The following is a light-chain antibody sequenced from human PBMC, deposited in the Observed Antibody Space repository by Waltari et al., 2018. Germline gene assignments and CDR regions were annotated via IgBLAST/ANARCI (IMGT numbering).Light chain of an antibody. Sequence: DIVMTQSPDSLAVSLGERATINCKSSQSVLYSPNNKNYLAWYQKKPGQPPKLFIYWASTREAGVPDRFSGSGSRTDFTLTISSLQAEDVAVYYCQQYYSTWGFGQGTKVEIK. CDR1: QSVLYSPNNKNY. CDR3: QQYYSTWG. J-gene: IGKJ1*01. CDR2: WAS. V-gene: IGKV4-1*01.